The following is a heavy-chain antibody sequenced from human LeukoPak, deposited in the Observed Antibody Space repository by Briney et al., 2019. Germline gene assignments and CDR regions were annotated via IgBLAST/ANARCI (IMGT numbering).Heavy chain of an antibody. CDR3: AKVGSSDY. CDR2: ISGSGGST. CDR1: GFTFSRYA. V-gene: IGHV3-23*01. Sequence: GGSLRLSCAASGFTFSRYAMSWVRQAPGKGLEWVSGISGSGGSTDYADSVKGRFTISRDNSKNTLYLQMNSLRAEDAAVYYCAKVGSSDYWGQGTLVTVSS. J-gene: IGHJ4*02.